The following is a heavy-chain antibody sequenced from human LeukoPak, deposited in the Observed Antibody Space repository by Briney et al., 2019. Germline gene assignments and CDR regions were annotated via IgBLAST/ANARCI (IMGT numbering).Heavy chain of an antibody. V-gene: IGHV3-66*01. CDR3: AKDRNVLRFLEWGREAFDI. CDR1: ALTVSNNY. CDR2: IRSDGST. D-gene: IGHD3-3*01. J-gene: IGHJ3*02. Sequence: GGSLRLSCAASALTVSNNYMTWVRQAPGKGLEWVSIIRSDGSTYYADSVKGRFTISRDNSKNTLYLQMNSLRAEDTAVYYCAKDRNVLRFLEWGREAFDIWGQGTMVTVSS.